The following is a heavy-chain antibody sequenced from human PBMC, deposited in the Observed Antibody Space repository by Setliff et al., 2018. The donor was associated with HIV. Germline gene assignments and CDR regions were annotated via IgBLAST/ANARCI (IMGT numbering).Heavy chain of an antibody. CDR2: INHDGSEK. D-gene: IGHD3-22*01. J-gene: IGHJ4*02. V-gene: IGHV3-7*03. CDR1: GGSISSYY. CDR3: ARDLFPYYHDSRPYYPPAY. Sequence: ETLSLTCTVSGGSISSYYWSWVRQAPGMGLGWVASINHDGSEKYYVDSVKGRFTISRDNAKNSLYLHMNSLRAEDTAMYYCARDLFPYYHDSRPYYPPAYWGQGTLVTVSS.